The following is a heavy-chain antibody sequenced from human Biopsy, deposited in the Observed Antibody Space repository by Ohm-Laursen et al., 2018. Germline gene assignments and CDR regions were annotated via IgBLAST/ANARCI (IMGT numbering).Heavy chain of an antibody. D-gene: IGHD3-22*01. CDR2: SSSRSSDS. V-gene: IGHV3-21*01. CDR3: ARESSLKWFQSLSSFNGMDV. Sequence: SVTLSFACTGSVFSIYTMNWVCNGPREGLGRVWSSSSRSSDSYNADSVKGRFTIIRDNAKKSLFLHMNSLRAEDTAVYDCARESSLKWFQSLSSFNGMDVWGQGTTVTVSS. J-gene: IGHJ6*02. CDR1: GSVFSIYT.